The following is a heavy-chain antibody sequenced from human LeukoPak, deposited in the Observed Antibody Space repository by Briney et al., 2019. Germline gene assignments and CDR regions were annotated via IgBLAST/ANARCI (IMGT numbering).Heavy chain of an antibody. CDR3: ARDLGSGGGLDY. Sequence: SETLSLTCTVSGGSISYYWSWIRQPPGKGLGWIGYISNTGSTNYNPSLKSRVTISVDTSKNQLSLKLTSVTAADTAVYYCARDLGSGGGLDYWGQGTLVTVSS. J-gene: IGHJ4*02. CDR2: ISNTGST. V-gene: IGHV4-59*01. CDR1: GGSISYY.